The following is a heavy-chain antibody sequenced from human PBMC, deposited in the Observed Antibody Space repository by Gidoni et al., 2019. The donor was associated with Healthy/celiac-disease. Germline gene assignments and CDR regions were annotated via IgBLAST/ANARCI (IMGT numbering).Heavy chain of an antibody. CDR2: IYYSGST. J-gene: IGHJ5*02. Sequence: QLQLQESGPGLVKPSETLSLTCTVAGGSISSSSYYWGWIRQPPGKGLEWIGSIYYSGSTYYNPSLKSRVTISVDTSKNQFSLKLSSVTAADTAVYYCARLLQQLGAWFDPWGQGTLVTVSS. D-gene: IGHD6-13*01. CDR1: GGSISSSSYY. V-gene: IGHV4-39*01. CDR3: ARLLQQLGAWFDP.